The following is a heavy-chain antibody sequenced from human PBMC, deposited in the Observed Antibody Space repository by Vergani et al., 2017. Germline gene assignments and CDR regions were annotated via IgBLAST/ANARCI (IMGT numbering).Heavy chain of an antibody. CDR3: AKYLRDSTDGLPDS. Sequence: QVQLVESAGGVVQPGGSLRLSCAASGFTFSNFGMHWIRQAPRKGLEWLSYIGKDGINTRYRDAVKGRFTVSRDNTKDILYLQMDSLSSEETALYYCAKYLRDSTDGLPDSWGTGTLVIVSS. J-gene: IGHJ4*02. V-gene: IGHV3-30*02. D-gene: IGHD2-21*02. CDR1: GFTFSNFG. CDR2: IGKDGINT.